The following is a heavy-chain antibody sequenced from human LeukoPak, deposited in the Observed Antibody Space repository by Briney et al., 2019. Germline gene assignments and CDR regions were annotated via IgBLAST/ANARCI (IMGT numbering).Heavy chain of an antibody. D-gene: IGHD3-22*01. Sequence: ASVKVSCKASGYTFTGYYMHWVRQAPGQGLECMGWVNPNSGGTNYAQKFQGRVTMTRDTSISTAYMELSRLRSDDTAVYYCARGRYYSNWFDPWGQGTLVTVSS. CDR3: ARGRYYSNWFDP. J-gene: IGHJ5*02. CDR1: GYTFTGYY. V-gene: IGHV1-2*02. CDR2: VNPNSGGT.